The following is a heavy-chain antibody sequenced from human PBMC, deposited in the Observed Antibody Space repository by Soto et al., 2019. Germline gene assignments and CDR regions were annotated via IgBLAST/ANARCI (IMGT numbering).Heavy chain of an antibody. V-gene: IGHV3-23*01. CDR3: SKTRWGSTWYFHS. Sequence: HPWGGLRLSCAASGFTFSSYAMSWFRQAPGKGLEWVSAISGSGGSTYYADSVKGRFTISRDNSKNTLYLQMNSLRAEDTAVYYCSKTRWGSTWYFHSRGRATLVTVSS. J-gene: IGHJ2*01. CDR1: GFTFSSYA. D-gene: IGHD6-13*01. CDR2: ISGSGGST.